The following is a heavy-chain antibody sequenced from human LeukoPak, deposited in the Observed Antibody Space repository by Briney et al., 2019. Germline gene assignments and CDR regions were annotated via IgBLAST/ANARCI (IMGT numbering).Heavy chain of an antibody. CDR2: IKQDGSEQ. V-gene: IGHV3-7*01. CDR3: ARGTIFGVVISDFSFDF. J-gene: IGHJ4*02. Sequence: GGSLRLSCAASGLTFRNYWMNWVRQAPGKGLEWVANIKQDGSEQDYVDSVKGRFTISRDNAKTSLYLQMTSLRAEDTAVYYCARGTIFGVVISDFSFDFWGQGTLVTVSS. CDR1: GLTFRNYW. D-gene: IGHD3-3*01.